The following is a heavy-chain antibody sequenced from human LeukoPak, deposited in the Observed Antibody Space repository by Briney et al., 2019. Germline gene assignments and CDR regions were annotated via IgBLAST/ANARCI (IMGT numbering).Heavy chain of an antibody. Sequence: GGSLRLSCAASGFTFSSYEMNWVRQAPGKGLEWVSYISSSSSTIYYADSVKGRFTISRDNAKNSLYLQMNSLRAEDTAVYYCAGDLGSYGWGDYYYMDVWGKGTTVTVSS. D-gene: IGHD5-18*01. J-gene: IGHJ6*03. CDR2: ISSSSSTI. V-gene: IGHV3-48*01. CDR3: AGDLGSYGWGDYYYMDV. CDR1: GFTFSSYE.